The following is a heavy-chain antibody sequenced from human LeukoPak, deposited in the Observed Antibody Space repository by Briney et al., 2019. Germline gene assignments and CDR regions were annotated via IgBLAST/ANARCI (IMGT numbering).Heavy chain of an antibody. J-gene: IGHJ6*03. D-gene: IGHD3-10*01. Sequence: GGPLRLSCAASGLPFSNAWISWVRQAPGKGLEWVARIKSKADGGTTDYAAPVKGRFTISRDDSKNTLYLQMNSLKTEDTAMYYCTTGSFGPYYYMDVWGKGTTVTVSS. V-gene: IGHV3-15*01. CDR1: GLPFSNAW. CDR3: TTGSFGPYYYMDV. CDR2: IKSKADGGTT.